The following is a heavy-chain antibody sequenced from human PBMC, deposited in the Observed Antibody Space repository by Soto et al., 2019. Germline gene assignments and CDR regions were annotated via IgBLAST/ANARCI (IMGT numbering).Heavy chain of an antibody. CDR1: GFTFSSYW. CDR3: AKVGKLDIVVVRGAFDI. D-gene: IGHD2-2*03. V-gene: IGHV3-74*01. J-gene: IGHJ3*02. CDR2: INSDGSST. Sequence: GGSLRLSCAASGFTFSSYWMHWVRQAPGKGLVWVSRINSDGSSTSYADSVKGRFTISRDNAKNTLYLQMNSLRAEDTAVYYCAKVGKLDIVVVRGAFDIWGQGTMVTVSS.